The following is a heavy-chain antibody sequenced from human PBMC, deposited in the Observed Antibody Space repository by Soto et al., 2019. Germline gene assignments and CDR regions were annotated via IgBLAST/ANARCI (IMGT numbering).Heavy chain of an antibody. CDR1: VGSISSSRSY. CDR2: IFYSGST. CDR3: PRQQTTADIDLWFDP. J-gene: IGHJ5*02. D-gene: IGHD2-2*01. Sequence: SETLSLTCNVSVGSISSSRSYWAWIRQPPGKGLEWIANIFYSGSTYYNPSLASRVTVSVDTSKNQFSLKLSSVTAADTAVYYCPRQQTTADIDLWFDPWGQEPRVTVSS. V-gene: IGHV4-39*01.